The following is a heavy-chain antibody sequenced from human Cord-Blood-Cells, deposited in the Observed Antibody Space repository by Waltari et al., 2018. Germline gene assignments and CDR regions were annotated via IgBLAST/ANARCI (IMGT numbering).Heavy chain of an antibody. CDR1: GGSISSSSYY. Sequence: QPQLQGSGPGLVTPSDTLSLTCTVSGGSISSSSYYWGWSRQPPGKGLEWIGSIYDSGSTDYNPSLKSRVTISVDTSKNQFSLKLSSVTAADTAVYYCARLQQQLVLYWYFDLWGRGTLVTVSS. CDR3: ARLQQQLVLYWYFDL. D-gene: IGHD6-13*01. CDR2: IYDSGST. J-gene: IGHJ2*01. V-gene: IGHV4-39*01.